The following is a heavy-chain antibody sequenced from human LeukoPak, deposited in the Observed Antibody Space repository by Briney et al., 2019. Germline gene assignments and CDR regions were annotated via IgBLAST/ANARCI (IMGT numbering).Heavy chain of an antibody. Sequence: GGSLRLSCAASGFTFSSYEMNWVRQAPGKGLEWVSYISSSGSTIYYADSVKGRFTISRDNAKISLYLQMSSLRTADTAVYYCARLYEDSSGSYYYYYYIDVWGKGTTVTFSS. CDR1: GFTFSSYE. J-gene: IGHJ6*03. D-gene: IGHD6-19*01. CDR3: ARLYEDSSGSYYYYYYIDV. CDR2: ISSSGSTI. V-gene: IGHV3-48*03.